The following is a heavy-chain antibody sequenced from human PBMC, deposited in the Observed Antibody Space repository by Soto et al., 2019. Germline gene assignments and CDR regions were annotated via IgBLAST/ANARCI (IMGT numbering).Heavy chain of an antibody. V-gene: IGHV4-39*07. D-gene: IGHD3-10*01. CDR3: ARGLILCFGELSRRGGYYYYMDV. J-gene: IGHJ6*03. CDR2: IYYSGGT. Sequence: PSETLSLTCTVSGGSISGDGYSWDWIRQPPGKGLEWIGSIYYSGGTYYNPSLKSQVTLSVDTAKKQFSLKLSSVTAADTSVYYCARGLILCFGELSRRGGYYYYMDVWGKGTTVTVSS. CDR1: GGSISGDGYS.